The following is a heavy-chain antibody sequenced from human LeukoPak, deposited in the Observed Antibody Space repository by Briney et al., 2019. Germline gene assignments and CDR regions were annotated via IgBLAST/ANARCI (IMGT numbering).Heavy chain of an antibody. CDR2: IWYDGSNK. J-gene: IGHJ4*02. CDR1: GFTFSSYG. D-gene: IGHD6-19*01. CDR3: AKDWMSSVAGVFDY. V-gene: IGHV3-33*06. Sequence: GGSLGLSCAASGFTFSSYGMHWVRQAPGKGLEWVAVIWYDGSNKYYADSVKGRFTISRDNSKNTLYLQMNSLRAEDTAVYYCAKDWMSSVAGVFDYWGQGTLVTVSS.